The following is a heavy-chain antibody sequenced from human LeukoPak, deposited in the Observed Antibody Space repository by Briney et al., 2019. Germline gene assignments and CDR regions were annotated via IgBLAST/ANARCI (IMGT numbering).Heavy chain of an antibody. D-gene: IGHD3-10*01. V-gene: IGHV4-34*01. J-gene: IGHJ4*02. Sequence: SETLSLTCAVYGGSFSAYSWTWIRQPPGKGLEWIGEINHSGSTNYNPSLKSRVTISVDTSKNQFSLKLSSVTAADTAVYYCARAYYYGSGSYYYYWGQGTLVTVSS. CDR1: GGSFSAYS. CDR2: INHSGST. CDR3: ARAYYYGSGSYYYY.